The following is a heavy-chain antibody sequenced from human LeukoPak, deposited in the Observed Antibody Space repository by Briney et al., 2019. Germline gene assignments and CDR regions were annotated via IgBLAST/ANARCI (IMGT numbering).Heavy chain of an antibody. CDR3: ARVPAVAGISSDYFDY. CDR1: GGSISSYY. V-gene: IGHV4-59*01. J-gene: IGHJ4*02. D-gene: IGHD6-19*01. Sequence: SETLFLTCTVSGGSISSYYWSWIRQPPGKGLEWIGYIYYSGSTNYNPSLKSRVTISVDTSKNQFSLKLSSVTAADTAVYYCARVPAVAGISSDYFDYWGQGTLVTVSS. CDR2: IYYSGST.